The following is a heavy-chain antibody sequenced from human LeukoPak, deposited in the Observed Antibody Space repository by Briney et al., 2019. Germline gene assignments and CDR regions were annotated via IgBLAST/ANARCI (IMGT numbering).Heavy chain of an antibody. CDR3: ARDLVPALQDAFDI. CDR2: ISWNSGSI. CDR1: GFTFDDYA. Sequence: GGSLRLSCAASGFTFDDYAMHWVRQAPGKGLEWVSGISWNSGSIGYADSVKGRFTISRDNAKNSLYLQMNSLRAEDTAVYYCARDLVPALQDAFDIWGQGTMVTVSS. V-gene: IGHV3-9*01. J-gene: IGHJ3*02. D-gene: IGHD2-2*01.